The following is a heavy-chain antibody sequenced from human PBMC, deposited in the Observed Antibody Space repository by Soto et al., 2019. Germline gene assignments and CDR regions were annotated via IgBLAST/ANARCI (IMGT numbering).Heavy chain of an antibody. D-gene: IGHD3-3*01. CDR3: AREGWSELRFWNYHYYGMDV. CDR2: INAGNGNT. Sequence: ASVKVSCKASGYTFTSYAMHWVRQAPGQRLEWMGWINAGNGNTKYSQKFQGRVTITRDTSASTAYMELSSLRSEDTAVYYCAREGWSELRFWNYHYYGMDVWGQGTTVTVSS. V-gene: IGHV1-3*01. J-gene: IGHJ6*02. CDR1: GYTFTSYA.